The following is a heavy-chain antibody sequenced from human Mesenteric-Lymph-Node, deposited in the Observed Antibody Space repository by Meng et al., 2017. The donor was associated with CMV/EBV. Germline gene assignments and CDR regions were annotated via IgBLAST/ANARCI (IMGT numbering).Heavy chain of an antibody. CDR2: ISSSGSTI. V-gene: IGHV3-48*03. CDR1: EFTFSSHE. J-gene: IGHJ6*02. CDR3: ARDRLAYYDETGPTRAYGLDV. Sequence: GGSLRLSCAVSEFTFSSHEMTWVRQAPGKGLEWISYISSSGSTIYYADSVKGRFTISRDNAKKSLYLQMNSLRAEDTAVYYCARDRLAYYDETGPTRAYGLDVWGQGTTVTVSS. D-gene: IGHD3-22*01.